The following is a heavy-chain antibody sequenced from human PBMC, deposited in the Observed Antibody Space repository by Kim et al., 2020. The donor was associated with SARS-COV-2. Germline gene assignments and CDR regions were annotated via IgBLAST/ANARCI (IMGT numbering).Heavy chain of an antibody. D-gene: IGHD5-12*01. J-gene: IGHJ4*02. V-gene: IGHV3-49*02. Sequence: ESPASVQGRFTISRDDSKSIAYLQMNSLKTEDTAVYYCTRVGWLRSYYFDYWGQGTLVTVSS. CDR3: TRVGWLRSYYFDY.